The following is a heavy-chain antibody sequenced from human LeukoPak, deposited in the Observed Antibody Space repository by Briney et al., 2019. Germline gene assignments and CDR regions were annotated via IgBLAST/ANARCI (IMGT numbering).Heavy chain of an antibody. V-gene: IGHV7-4-1*02. D-gene: IGHD3-10*01. CDR1: GYTFTSYA. CDR2: INTNTGNP. J-gene: IGHJ4*02. CDR3: AREAYGSGSYYFDY. Sequence: ASVKLSCKASGYTFTSYAMNWVRQAPGQELERMGWINTNTGNPMYAQSFTGRFVFSLDTSVSTAYLQISSLDAEDTAIYYCAREAYGSGSYYFDYWCQGTLVIASS.